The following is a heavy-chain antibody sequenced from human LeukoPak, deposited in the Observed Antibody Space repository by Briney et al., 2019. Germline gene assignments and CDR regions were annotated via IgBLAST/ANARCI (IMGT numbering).Heavy chain of an antibody. CDR1: GFTFSSYW. D-gene: IGHD2-15*01. Sequence: GGSLRLSCAASGFTFSSYWMSWVRQAPGKGLEWVSSISSSSSYIYYADSVKGRFTISRDNAKNSLYLQMNSLRAEDTAVYYCARVVVAASNWFDPWGQGTLVTVSS. V-gene: IGHV3-21*01. CDR3: ARVVVAASNWFDP. J-gene: IGHJ5*02. CDR2: ISSSSSYI.